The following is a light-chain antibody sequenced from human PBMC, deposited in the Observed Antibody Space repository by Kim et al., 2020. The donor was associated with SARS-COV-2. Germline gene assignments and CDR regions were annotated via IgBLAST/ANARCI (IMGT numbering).Light chain of an antibody. CDR2: EVS. J-gene: IGKJ1*01. V-gene: IGKV1-5*01. Sequence: ASVADKVNITCRTRQTITSWLAWYQQKPGKAPNLLIYEVSTLEDGVPSRFSGGGSGTEFTLTIASLQPDDFATYYCQQYHTCPWTFGQGTKVDIK. CDR3: QQYHTCPWT. CDR1: QTITSW.